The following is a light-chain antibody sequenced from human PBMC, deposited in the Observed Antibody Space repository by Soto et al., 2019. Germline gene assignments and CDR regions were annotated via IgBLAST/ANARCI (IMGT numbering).Light chain of an antibody. CDR3: QQYNTYSQT. CDR1: QSISGW. CDR2: DAS. V-gene: IGKV1-5*01. Sequence: DSQMTQSPPTLSASVGDRVTITCRASQSISGWLAWYQQKPGKAPKLLIYDASNLEGGVPSRFSGTGSGTEFTLTISSLQPEDFATYYCQQYNTYSQTFGQRTKVDIK. J-gene: IGKJ1*01.